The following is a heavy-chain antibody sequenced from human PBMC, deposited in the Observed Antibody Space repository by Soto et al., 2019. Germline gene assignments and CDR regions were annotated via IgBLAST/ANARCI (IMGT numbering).Heavy chain of an antibody. J-gene: IGHJ6*02. V-gene: IGHV3-30-3*01. CDR2: ISYDGSNK. Sequence: ESGGGVVQPGRSLRLSCAASGFTFSSYAMHWVRQAPGKGLEWVAVISYDGSNKYYADSVKGRFTISRDNSKNTLYLQMNSLRAEDTAVYYCAREDIVVVPAATPIYYYYGMDVWGQGTTVTVSS. CDR1: GFTFSSYA. D-gene: IGHD2-2*02. CDR3: AREDIVVVPAATPIYYYYGMDV.